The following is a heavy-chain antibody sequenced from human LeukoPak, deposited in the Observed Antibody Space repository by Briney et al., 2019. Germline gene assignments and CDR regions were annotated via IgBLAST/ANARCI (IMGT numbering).Heavy chain of an antibody. CDR2: IQDTGRT. CDR1: EVSISGHY. D-gene: IGHD2-21*01. J-gene: IGHJ3*01. CDR3: ARHCAYSGDDYHDDFDF. Sequence: SETLSLTCTLSEVSISGHYWSWIRQPPGKGLEWLAYIQDTGRTNYNPSRKSRLPISLDPAKNQFPQNVRSVTAADTAVYYCARHCAYSGDDYHDDFDFWGEGTMVSVSS. V-gene: IGHV4-59*08.